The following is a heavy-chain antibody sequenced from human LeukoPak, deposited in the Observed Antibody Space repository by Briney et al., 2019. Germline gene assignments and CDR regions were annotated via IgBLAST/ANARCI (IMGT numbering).Heavy chain of an antibody. CDR3: ARAAVPGSTTRFDY. V-gene: IGHV1-2*02. J-gene: IGHJ4*02. CDR2: INPNSGGT. D-gene: IGHD6-19*01. CDR1: GYTFTGYY. Sequence: ASVKVSFKASGYTFTGYYMHWVRQAPGQGLEWMGWINPNSGGTNYAQKFQGRVTMTRDTSISTAYMELSRLRSDDTAVYYCARAAVPGSTTRFDYWGQGTLVTVSS.